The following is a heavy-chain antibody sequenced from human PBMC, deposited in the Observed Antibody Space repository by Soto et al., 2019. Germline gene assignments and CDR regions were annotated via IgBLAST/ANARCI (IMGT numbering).Heavy chain of an antibody. J-gene: IGHJ4*02. V-gene: IGHV3-30*14. D-gene: IGHD2-21*02. CDR3: AIGGGADCGGDCYSSY. Sequence: QVPLVASGGGVVQHGRSMSLSCAASGFTFSSSAIRWVRQAPGQGQEWVAVISKDGSNADYAETVKGRFTVSRDDSKKAVYLQLNSLRAEDTAVYYCAIGGGADCGGDCYSSYWGQGTLVTVAS. CDR2: ISKDGSNA. CDR1: GFTFSSSA.